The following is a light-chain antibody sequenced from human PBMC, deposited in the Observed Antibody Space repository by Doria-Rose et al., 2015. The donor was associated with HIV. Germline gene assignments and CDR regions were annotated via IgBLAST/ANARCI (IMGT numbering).Light chain of an antibody. CDR3: HQYGTSWT. CDR1: QSFSSTY. Sequence: TQSPGTLSLSPGERATLSCRASQSFSSTYLAWYQQKPGQAPSLLIYDGSTRATGIPDRFSASGSVTDFTLTINRLESEDFALYCCHQYGTSWTFGQGTKVEI. CDR2: DGS. J-gene: IGKJ1*01. V-gene: IGKV3-20*01.